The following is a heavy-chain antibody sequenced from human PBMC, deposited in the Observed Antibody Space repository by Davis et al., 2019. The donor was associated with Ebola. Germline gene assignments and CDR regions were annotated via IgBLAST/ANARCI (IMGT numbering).Heavy chain of an antibody. V-gene: IGHV1-8*01. CDR3: ARIVSGSYSDY. Sequence: ASVKVSCKASGYTFTSYDINWVRQATGQGLEWMGWMNPNSGNTGYAQKFQGRVTMTRNNSISTAYMEMGSLRSEDTAVYYCARIVSGSYSDYWGQGTLVTVSS. D-gene: IGHD1-26*01. CDR1: GYTFTSYD. J-gene: IGHJ4*02. CDR2: MNPNSGNT.